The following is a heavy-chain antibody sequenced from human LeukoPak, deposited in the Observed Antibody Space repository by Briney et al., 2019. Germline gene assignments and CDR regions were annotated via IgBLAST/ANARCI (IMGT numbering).Heavy chain of an antibody. CDR3: AKGFWGAAGGGGDY. J-gene: IGHJ4*02. D-gene: IGHD3-16*01. CDR2: VDKGGRDK. Sequence: PGDSLRLSCAASGFILRTYGIHWVRQVPGKGLEWVAYVDKGGRDKWYADVVKGRFTISKDISETTVYLQMSNLRTEDTAFYYCAKGFWGAAGGGGDYWGQGTLVTVSS. CDR1: GFILRTYG. V-gene: IGHV3-30*02.